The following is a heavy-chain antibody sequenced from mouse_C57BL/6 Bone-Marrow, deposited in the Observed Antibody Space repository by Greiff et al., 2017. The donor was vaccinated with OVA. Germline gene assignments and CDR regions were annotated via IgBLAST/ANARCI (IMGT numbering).Heavy chain of an antibody. J-gene: IGHJ4*01. CDR1: GYTFTNCW. CDR2: IYPGGGYT. CDR3: ARGGIPYYAMDY. Sequence: QVQLKESGAELVRPGTSVKMSCKASGYTFTNCWIGWAKQRPGHGLEWIGDIYPGGGYTNYNEKFKGKATLTADKSSSTAYMQFSSLTSEDSAIYYCARGGIPYYAMDYWGQGTSVTVSS. V-gene: IGHV1-63*01.